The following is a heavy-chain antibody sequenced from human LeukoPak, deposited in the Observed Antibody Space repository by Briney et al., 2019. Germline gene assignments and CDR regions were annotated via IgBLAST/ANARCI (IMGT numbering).Heavy chain of an antibody. D-gene: IGHD6-13*01. V-gene: IGHV3-7*01. Sequence: TGGSLRLSCAASGFTFSSYWMSWVRRAPGKGLEWVANIKQDGSEKYYVDSVKGRFTISRDNAKNSLYLQMNSLRAEDTAVYYCARDLSAAALDYWGQGTLVTVSS. CDR2: IKQDGSEK. CDR1: GFTFSSYW. J-gene: IGHJ4*02. CDR3: ARDLSAAALDY.